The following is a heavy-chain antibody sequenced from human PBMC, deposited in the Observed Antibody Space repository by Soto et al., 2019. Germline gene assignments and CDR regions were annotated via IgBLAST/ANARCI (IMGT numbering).Heavy chain of an antibody. CDR3: AKDFASATVFDY. V-gene: IGHV3-30*18. Sequence: GGALRVSCAASGFTCISYGMHWVRQAPGKGLEWVAVISYDGSNKYYADSVKGRFTISRDNSKNTLYLQMNSLRAEDTAVYYCAKDFASATVFDYWGQGTLVTVSS. D-gene: IGHD4-17*01. CDR2: ISYDGSNK. CDR1: GFTCISYG. J-gene: IGHJ4*02.